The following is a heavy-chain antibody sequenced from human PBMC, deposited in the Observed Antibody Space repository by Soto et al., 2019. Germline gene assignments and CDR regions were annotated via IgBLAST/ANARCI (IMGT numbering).Heavy chain of an antibody. CDR3: ARGTDYRSGNQPDDY. CDR2: ISGYNGDT. D-gene: IGHD3-10*01. Sequence: ASVKVSCKASGYTFTSYGISWVRQAPGQGLEWMGRISGYNGDTNYAQKFQGRVTMTTDTSTSTAYMELRSLRSDDTAVYYCARGTDYRSGNQPDDYWGQGTLVTVSS. J-gene: IGHJ4*02. V-gene: IGHV1-18*01. CDR1: GYTFTSYG.